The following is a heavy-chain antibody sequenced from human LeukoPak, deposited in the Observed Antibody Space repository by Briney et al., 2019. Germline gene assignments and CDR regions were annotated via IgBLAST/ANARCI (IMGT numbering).Heavy chain of an antibody. CDR1: GFTFSHYG. D-gene: IGHD3-9*01. CDR3: AREGHYDILTGYSPVEYYFYYMDV. Sequence: GGSLRLSCEASGFTFSHYGIHWVRQAPGKGLEWVAAISSDGVEKHYADSVKGRFTISRDNSKSTLYLQMNSLRAEDTALYYCAREGHYDILTGYSPVEYYFYYMDVWGKGTTVTVSS. V-gene: IGHV3-30*04. J-gene: IGHJ6*03. CDR2: ISSDGVEK.